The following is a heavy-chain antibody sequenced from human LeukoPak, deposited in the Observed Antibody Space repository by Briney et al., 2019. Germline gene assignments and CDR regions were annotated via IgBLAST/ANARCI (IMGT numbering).Heavy chain of an antibody. V-gene: IGHV4-59*01. D-gene: IGHD1-26*01. CDR1: DGSISSYY. CDR2: IYYSGST. Sequence: SETLSLTCTVSDGSISSYYWSWIRQPPGKGLEWIGYIYYSGSTNYNPSLKSRVTISVDTSKNQFSLKLSSVTAADTAVYYCARAVGGSSDWFDPWGQGTLVTVSS. CDR3: ARAVGGSSDWFDP. J-gene: IGHJ5*02.